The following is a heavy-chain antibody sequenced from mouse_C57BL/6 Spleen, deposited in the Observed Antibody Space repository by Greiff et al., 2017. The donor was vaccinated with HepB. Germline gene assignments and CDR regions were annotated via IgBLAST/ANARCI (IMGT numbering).Heavy chain of an antibody. CDR1: GYAFSSSW. CDR3: ARSPGNYFDY. V-gene: IGHV1-82*01. Sequence: VKLQESGPELVKPGASVKISCKASGYAFSSSWMNWVKQRPGKGLEWIGRIYPGDGDTNYNGKFKGKATLTADKSSSTAYMQLSSLTSEDSAVYFCARSPGNYFDYWGQGTTLTVSP. CDR2: IYPGDGDT. J-gene: IGHJ2*01.